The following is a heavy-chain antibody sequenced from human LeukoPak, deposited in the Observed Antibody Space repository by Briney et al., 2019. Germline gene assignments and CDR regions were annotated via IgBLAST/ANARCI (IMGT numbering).Heavy chain of an antibody. CDR2: ISGSGAVT. J-gene: IGHJ4*02. CDR1: GFTFGSHA. V-gene: IGHV3-23*01. Sequence: GGSLRLSCAASGFTFGSHAMSWVRQAPGKGLEWVSVISGSGAVTHYADSVKGRFTVSRDKSNNMLYLQMDNLSAEDTAIYYCVKGGRICSSSTCRVDYWGQGTPVTVSS. D-gene: IGHD2-2*01. CDR3: VKGGRICSSSTCRVDY.